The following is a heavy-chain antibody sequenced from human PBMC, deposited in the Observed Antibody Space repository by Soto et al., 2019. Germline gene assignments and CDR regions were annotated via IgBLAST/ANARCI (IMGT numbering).Heavy chain of an antibody. CDR3: PSDIVGATYYFYGMDV. J-gene: IGHJ6*02. CDR1: GFTFSSYA. CDR2: ISGSGGST. Sequence: PGGSLRLSCAASGFTFSSYAMSWVRQAPGKGLEWVSAISGSGGSTYYADSVKGRFTISRDNAKNSLYLQMNSLRAEDTAVYYCPSDIVGATYYFYGMDVWGQGTTVTVSS. V-gene: IGHV3-23*01. D-gene: IGHD1-26*01.